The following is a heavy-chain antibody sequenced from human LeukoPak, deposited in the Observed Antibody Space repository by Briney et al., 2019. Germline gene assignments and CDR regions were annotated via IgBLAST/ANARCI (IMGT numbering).Heavy chain of an antibody. CDR1: GYTFTSYG. J-gene: IGHJ5*02. Sequence: ASVKVSCKASGYTFTSYGISWVRQAPGQGLEWMGWISAYNGNTNYAQKLQGRVTMTTDTSTSTAYMELRSLRSDDTAGYYCARVGGGYDSGGNNWFDPWGQGTLVTVSS. CDR2: ISAYNGNT. CDR3: ARVGGGYDSGGNNWFDP. D-gene: IGHD5-12*01. V-gene: IGHV1-18*01.